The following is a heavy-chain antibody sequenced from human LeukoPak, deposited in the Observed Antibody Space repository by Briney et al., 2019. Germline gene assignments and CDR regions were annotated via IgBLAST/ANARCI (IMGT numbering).Heavy chain of an antibody. D-gene: IGHD3-22*01. J-gene: IGHJ4*02. CDR3: AKDRPNYYGSNGHYYRRDGDY. V-gene: IGHV3-23*01. CDR1: GFTFSIYA. CDR2: ITSSGDGT. Sequence: GGSLRLACAASGFTFSIYAMSWVRQAPGKGLQWVSSITSSGDGTYYADSVKGRFTISRDNSENMLYLQMNSLRVEDTAVYFCAKDRPNYYGSNGHYYRRDGDYWGQGTLVTVSS.